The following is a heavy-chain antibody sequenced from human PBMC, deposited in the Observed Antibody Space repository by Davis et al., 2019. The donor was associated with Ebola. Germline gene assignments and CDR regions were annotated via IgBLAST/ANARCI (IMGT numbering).Heavy chain of an antibody. D-gene: IGHD3-10*01. CDR3: ARGRYYPDY. J-gene: IGHJ4*02. CDR2: VNGNSGAT. CDR1: GYTFTAYY. Sequence: ASVKVSCKASGYTFTAYYMHWVRQAPGQGLEWMGWVNGNSGATWYAQKFQGRVTMTRDTSTNTAYMELSSLRSDDTAVYYCARGRYYPDYWGQGTLVPVSS. V-gene: IGHV1-2*02.